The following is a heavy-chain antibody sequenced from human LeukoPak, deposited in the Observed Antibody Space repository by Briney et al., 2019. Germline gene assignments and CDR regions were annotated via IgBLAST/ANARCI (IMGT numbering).Heavy chain of an antibody. V-gene: IGHV4-34*01. CDR2: INHSGTT. CDR3: ARLITISGVVIPTHYGMDV. Sequence: SETLSLTCGVYGGSFSGNYWTWIRQSPGKGLEWIGEINHSGTTNYNPSVKSRVTISVDTSKNQFSLKLTSVTAADTAVYYCARLITISGVVIPTHYGMDVWGQGTTVTVSS. D-gene: IGHD3-3*01. CDR1: GGSFSGNY. J-gene: IGHJ6*02.